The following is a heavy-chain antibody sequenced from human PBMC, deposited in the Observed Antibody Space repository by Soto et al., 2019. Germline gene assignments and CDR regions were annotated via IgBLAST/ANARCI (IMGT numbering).Heavy chain of an antibody. CDR3: AHSPWGAAPDY. V-gene: IGHV2-5*01. CDR2: IYWNDDK. D-gene: IGHD3-16*01. CDR1: GFSVIARGVG. J-gene: IGHJ4*02. Sequence: GSGPTLVNPTQTLTLTCALSGFSVIARGVGVGWIRQPPGKALEWLAIIYWNDDKLYRPSLQSRLTITKDTSKNQVVLTMTNMDPVDTATYYCAHSPWGAAPDYWGQGTPVTVSS.